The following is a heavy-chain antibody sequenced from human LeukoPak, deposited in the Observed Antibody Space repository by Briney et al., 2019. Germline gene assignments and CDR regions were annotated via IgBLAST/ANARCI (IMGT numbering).Heavy chain of an antibody. Sequence: PSETLSLTCTVSGYSISSAYYWGWIRQPPGKGLEWIGSIYHSGSTYYNPSLKSRVTISVDTSKNQLSLKLSSVTAADTAVYYCARDIAAAAFDAFDIWGQGTMVTVSS. CDR3: ARDIAAAAFDAFDI. CDR1: GYSISSAYY. D-gene: IGHD6-13*01. V-gene: IGHV4-38-2*02. J-gene: IGHJ3*02. CDR2: IYHSGST.